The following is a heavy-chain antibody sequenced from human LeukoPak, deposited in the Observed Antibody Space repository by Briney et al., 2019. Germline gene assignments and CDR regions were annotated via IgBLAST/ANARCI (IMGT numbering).Heavy chain of an antibody. Sequence: SETLSLTCTVSGGSISSYYWSWIRQPPGKGLEYIGYIYYSGSTNYNPSLKSRVTMSVDTSKNQFSLKLSSVTAADTAVYYCARSPRTGPKIAAAGTGRWNYFDYWGQGTLVTVSS. D-gene: IGHD6-13*01. CDR3: ARSPRTGPKIAAAGTGRWNYFDY. CDR1: GGSISSYY. V-gene: IGHV4-59*01. J-gene: IGHJ4*02. CDR2: IYYSGST.